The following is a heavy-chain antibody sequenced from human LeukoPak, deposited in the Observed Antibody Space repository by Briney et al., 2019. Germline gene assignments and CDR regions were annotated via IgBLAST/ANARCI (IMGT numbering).Heavy chain of an antibody. CDR2: ISGSGGST. J-gene: IGHJ4*02. D-gene: IGHD3-3*01. Sequence: GGSLRLSRAASGFTFSSYAMSWVRQAPGKGLEWVSAISGSGGSTYYADSVKGRFTISRDNSKNTLYLQMNSLRAEDTAVYYCAKEPLTYYDFWSGLDLDYWGQGTLVTVSS. V-gene: IGHV3-23*01. CDR1: GFTFSSYA. CDR3: AKEPLTYYDFWSGLDLDY.